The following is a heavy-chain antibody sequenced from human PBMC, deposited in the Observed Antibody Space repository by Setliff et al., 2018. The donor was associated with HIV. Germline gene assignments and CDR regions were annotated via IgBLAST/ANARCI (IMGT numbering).Heavy chain of an antibody. D-gene: IGHD1-1*01. V-gene: IGHV4-59*11. CDR1: GATIHFHY. Sequence: PSETLSLTCSISGATIHFHYWSWIRKPPGKGLEWIAYVDYKGDTEYSPSLRSRVSISRHVSTNQVSLTLTSATAADTAVYYCTRGPGGTVAKAVEAFDVWGQGAVVTVSS. CDR3: TRGPGGTVAKAVEAFDV. J-gene: IGHJ3*01. CDR2: VDYKGDT.